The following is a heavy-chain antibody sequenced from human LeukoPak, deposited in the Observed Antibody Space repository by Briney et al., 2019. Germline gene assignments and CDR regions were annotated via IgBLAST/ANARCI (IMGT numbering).Heavy chain of an antibody. CDR2: ISGYNGNT. Sequence: ASVKVSCKASGYTFTSYGISWVRQAPGQGLEWMGWISGYNGNTNYAQKLQGRVTMTTDTSTSTAYMELRSLRSDDTAVYYCARVYSGSRYNWFDPWGQGTLVTVSS. CDR1: GYTFTSYG. CDR3: ARVYSGSRYNWFDP. J-gene: IGHJ5*02. D-gene: IGHD1-26*01. V-gene: IGHV1-18*01.